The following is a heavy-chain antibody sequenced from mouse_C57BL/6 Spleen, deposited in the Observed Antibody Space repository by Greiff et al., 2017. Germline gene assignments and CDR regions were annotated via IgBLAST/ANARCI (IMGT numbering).Heavy chain of an antibody. Sequence: VQLKESGPVLVKPGASVKMSCKASGYTFTDYYMNWVKQSHGKSLEWIGVINPYNGGTSYNQKFKGKATLTVDKSSSTAYMELNSLTSEDSAVYYGAREARWLPPYDCDYWGQGTTLTVSS. CDR1: GYTFTDYY. CDR2: INPYNGGT. J-gene: IGHJ2*01. V-gene: IGHV1-19*01. D-gene: IGHD2-3*01. CDR3: AREARWLPPYDCDY.